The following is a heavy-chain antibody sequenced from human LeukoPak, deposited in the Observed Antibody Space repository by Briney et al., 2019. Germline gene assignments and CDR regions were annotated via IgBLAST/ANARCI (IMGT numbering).Heavy chain of an antibody. D-gene: IGHD6-19*01. CDR3: ARELTLEYSSGSYAFDI. V-gene: IGHV4-59*01. Sequence: ETLSLTCTVSGGSISSYYWSWIRQPPGKGLEWIGYIYYSGSTNYNPSLKSRVTISVDTSKNQFSLKLSSVTAADTAVYYCARELTLEYSSGSYAFDIWGQGTMVTVSS. J-gene: IGHJ3*02. CDR1: GGSISSYY. CDR2: IYYSGST.